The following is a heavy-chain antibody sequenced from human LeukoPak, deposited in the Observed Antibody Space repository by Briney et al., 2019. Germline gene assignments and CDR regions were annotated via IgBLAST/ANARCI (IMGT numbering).Heavy chain of an antibody. Sequence: PGGSLRLSCAASGFTFSSYSMNWVRQAPGKGLEWVSSISSSSSYIYYADSVKGRFTISRDNAKNSLYLQMNSLRAEDTAVYYCARXGXVGXIAVAGTFDYWGQGTLVTVSS. V-gene: IGHV3-21*01. CDR3: ARXGXVGXIAVAGTFDY. CDR2: ISSSSSYI. J-gene: IGHJ4*02. D-gene: IGHD6-19*01. CDR1: GFTFSSYS.